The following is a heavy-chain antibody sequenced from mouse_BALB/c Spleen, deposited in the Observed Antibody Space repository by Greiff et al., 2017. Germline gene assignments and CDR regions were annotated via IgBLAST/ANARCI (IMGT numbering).Heavy chain of an antibody. CDR1: GFTFSDYY. V-gene: IGHV5-4*02. CDR3: ARLYGSRGYWYFDV. J-gene: IGHJ1*01. D-gene: IGHD1-1*01. Sequence: EVQGVESGGGLVKPGGSLKLSCAASGFTFSDYYMYWVRQTPEKRLEWVATISDGGSYTYYPDSVKGRFTISRDNAKNNLYLQMSSLKSEDTAMYYCARLYGSRGYWYFDVWGAGTTVTVSS. CDR2: ISDGGSYT.